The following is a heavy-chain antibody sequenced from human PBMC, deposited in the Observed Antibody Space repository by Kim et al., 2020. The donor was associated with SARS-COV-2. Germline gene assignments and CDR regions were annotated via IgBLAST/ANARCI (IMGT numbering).Heavy chain of an antibody. Sequence: SVKVSCKASGGTFSSYAISWVRQAPGQGLEWMGGIIPIFGTANYAQKFQGRVTITADESTSTAYMELSSLRSEDTAVYYCARDRREDIVVVPAAFDYYYYGMDVWGQGTTVTVSS. D-gene: IGHD2-2*01. CDR1: GGTFSSYA. V-gene: IGHV1-69*13. J-gene: IGHJ6*02. CDR3: ARDRREDIVVVPAAFDYYYYGMDV. CDR2: IIPIFGTA.